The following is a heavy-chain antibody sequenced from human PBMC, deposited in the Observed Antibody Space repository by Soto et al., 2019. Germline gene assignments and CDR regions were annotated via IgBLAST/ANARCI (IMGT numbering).Heavy chain of an antibody. Sequence: GSLRLSCAASGFTFSDYYMTWIRQAQGKGLEWIGSIYYSGSTYYNPSLKSRATISVDTSKNQFSLKLSSVTAADTAVYYCARHVRSYGYVGWFDPWGQGTLVTVSS. CDR1: GFTFSDYY. V-gene: IGHV4-39*01. D-gene: IGHD5-18*01. CDR2: IYYSGST. CDR3: ARHVRSYGYVGWFDP. J-gene: IGHJ5*02.